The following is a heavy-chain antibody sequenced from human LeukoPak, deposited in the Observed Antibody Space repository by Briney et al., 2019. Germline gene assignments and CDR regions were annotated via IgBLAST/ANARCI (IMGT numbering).Heavy chain of an antibody. CDR3: AREGSSGYYYDDALDI. Sequence: SQTLSLTCTVSGGSISSGSYYWSWIRQPAEKGLEWIGRIYTSGSTNYNPSLKSRVTISVDTSKNQFSLKLSSVTAADTAVYYCAREGSSGYYYDDALDIWGQGTMVTVSS. D-gene: IGHD3-22*01. J-gene: IGHJ3*02. CDR2: IYTSGST. V-gene: IGHV4-61*02. CDR1: GGSISSGSYY.